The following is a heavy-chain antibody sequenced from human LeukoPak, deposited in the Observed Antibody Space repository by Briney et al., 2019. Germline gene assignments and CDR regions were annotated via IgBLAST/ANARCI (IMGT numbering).Heavy chain of an antibody. Sequence: GGSLRHSCAGSGFTFSSYAMSWVRQAPGQGLEWVSVISDSGDYTSYAHSVRGRFTISRDNSRNTLYLQMISLRPEDTAVYYCAKDTSIGKYCTNGVCSPFDYWGQGTLVTVSS. CDR2: ISDSGDYT. D-gene: IGHD2-8*01. V-gene: IGHV3-23*01. J-gene: IGHJ4*02. CDR1: GFTFSSYA. CDR3: AKDTSIGKYCTNGVCSPFDY.